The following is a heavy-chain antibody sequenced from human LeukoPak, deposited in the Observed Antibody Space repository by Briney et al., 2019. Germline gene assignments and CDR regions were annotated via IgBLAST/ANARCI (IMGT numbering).Heavy chain of an antibody. CDR3: ARSSRGSGSYDYFDY. J-gene: IGHJ4*02. CDR2: IWYDGSNK. V-gene: IGHV3-33*01. CDR1: GFTFSSYG. Sequence: PGGSLRLSCAASGFTFSSYGMHWVRQAPVKGLEWVAVIWYDGSNKYYADSVKGRFTISRDNSKNTLYLQMNSLRAEDTAVYYCARSSRGSGSYDYFDYWGQGTLVTVSS. D-gene: IGHD3-10*01.